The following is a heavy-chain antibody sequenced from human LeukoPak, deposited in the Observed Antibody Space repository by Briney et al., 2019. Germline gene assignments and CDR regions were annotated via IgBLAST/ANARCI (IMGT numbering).Heavy chain of an antibody. V-gene: IGHV3-30*02. D-gene: IGHD3-3*01. CDR1: GFTFSSYG. CDR3: AKDSDSRITIFGVVTDFDY. Sequence: GGSLRLSCAASGFTFSSYGMHWVRQAPGKGLEWVAFIRYDGSNKYYADSVKGRFTISRDNSKNTLYLQMNSLRAEDTAVYYCAKDSDSRITIFGVVTDFDYWGQGTLVTVSS. J-gene: IGHJ4*02. CDR2: IRYDGSNK.